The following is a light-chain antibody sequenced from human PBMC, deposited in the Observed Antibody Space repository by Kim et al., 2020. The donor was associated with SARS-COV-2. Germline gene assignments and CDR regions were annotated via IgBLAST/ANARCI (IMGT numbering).Light chain of an antibody. CDR2: DVS. J-gene: IGLJ1*01. CDR1: RSDVGGYIF. Sequence: SITVSATGTRSDVGGYIFVSWYHHHPGKAPKLMIYDVSKRPSGVSTRFSGSKSGNTASLTISGLQAEDEADYYCSSYTSSSTSYVFGTGTKVTVL. CDR3: SSYTSSSTSYV. V-gene: IGLV2-14*03.